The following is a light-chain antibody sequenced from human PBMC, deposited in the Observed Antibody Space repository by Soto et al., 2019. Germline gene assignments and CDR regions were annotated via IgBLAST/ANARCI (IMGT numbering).Light chain of an antibody. CDR1: EGVVEG. V-gene: IGKV1-5*03. J-gene: IGKJ1*01. Sequence: DIQMTQSPPTRSASEGDRATITCRPMEGVVEGLAWYQQKPGRTPKLLIYQASTLETGVPSRFSGSGSGTEFTLTISSLQPDDFATYYCQQYNAYSQAFGQGTKVEIK. CDR3: QQYNAYSQA. CDR2: QAS.